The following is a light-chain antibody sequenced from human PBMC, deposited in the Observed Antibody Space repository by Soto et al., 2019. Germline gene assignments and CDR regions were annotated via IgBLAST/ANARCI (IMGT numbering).Light chain of an antibody. Sequence: EIVLTQSPATLSLSPGERATLSCTASQSVSTSLAWYQQKPGQAPRLLIYDASNMATGIPARFSGSGSGTDFTLTISSLEPEDVAVYYCQQRSNWLFTFGPGTKVDIK. CDR3: QQRSNWLFT. J-gene: IGKJ3*01. CDR1: QSVSTS. V-gene: IGKV3-11*01. CDR2: DAS.